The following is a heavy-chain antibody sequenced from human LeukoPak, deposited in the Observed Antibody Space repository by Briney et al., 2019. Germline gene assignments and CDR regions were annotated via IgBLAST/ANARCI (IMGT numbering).Heavy chain of an antibody. CDR2: ITGSGDNT. D-gene: IGHD1-26*01. CDR1: GLTFSSYA. V-gene: IGHV3-23*01. Sequence: GGSLRLSCAASGLTFSSYAMSWVRQAPGKGLEWVSTITGSGDNTYYTESVKGRFTFSRDNSRNTLYLQMNSLRAEDTAVYYCATDYTPYVGACADWGQGTLVTVSS. CDR3: ATDYTPYVGACAD. J-gene: IGHJ4*02.